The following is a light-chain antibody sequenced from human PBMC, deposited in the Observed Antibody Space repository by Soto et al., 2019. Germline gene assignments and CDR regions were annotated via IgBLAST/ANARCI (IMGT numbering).Light chain of an antibody. CDR3: LHHYNYPFT. Sequence: AIQMAQSPSSLSASVGDRVTITCRASQGIRNDLGWYQQKPGKAPKLLIYAASSLQSGVPSRFSGTGSGTDFTLTITSLQPADFATYYCLHHYNYPFTFGPGTKVDIK. V-gene: IGKV1-6*01. CDR2: AAS. J-gene: IGKJ3*01. CDR1: QGIRND.